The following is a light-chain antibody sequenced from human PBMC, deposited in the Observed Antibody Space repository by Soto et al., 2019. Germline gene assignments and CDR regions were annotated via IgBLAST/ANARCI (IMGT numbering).Light chain of an antibody. J-gene: IGLJ2*01. CDR3: SSYTSNFTPV. CDR2: DVS. Sequence: QSALTQPASVSGSPGQSITISCTGTSSDVGGYNYVSWYQQHPGKAPKLMIYDVSNRPSGVSNRFSGSKSANTASLTISGLQAEDEADYYCSSYTSNFTPVFGGGTKLTVL. CDR1: SSDVGGYNY. V-gene: IGLV2-14*03.